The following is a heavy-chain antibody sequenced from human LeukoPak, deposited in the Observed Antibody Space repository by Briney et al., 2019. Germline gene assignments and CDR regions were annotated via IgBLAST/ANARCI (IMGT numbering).Heavy chain of an antibody. J-gene: IGHJ4*02. CDR3: ARVRGIAVAGTASIYFDY. D-gene: IGHD6-19*01. Sequence: GGSLRLSCAASGFTFSSYWMRWVRQAPGKGLEWVANINEDGSEKYYVDSVKGRFTISRDNAKNSLYLQMNSLRAEDTAVYYCARVRGIAVAGTASIYFDYWGQGTLVTASS. V-gene: IGHV3-7*01. CDR2: INEDGSEK. CDR1: GFTFSSYW.